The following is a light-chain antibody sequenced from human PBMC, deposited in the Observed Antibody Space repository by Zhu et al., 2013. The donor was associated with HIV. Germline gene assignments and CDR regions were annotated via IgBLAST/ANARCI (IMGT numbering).Light chain of an antibody. CDR2: GAS. J-gene: IGKJ1*01. V-gene: IGKV3-20*01. Sequence: EIVLTQSPGTLSLSPGERATLSCRASQSISSNLGWYQQKPGQAPTLLIYGASNRATGIPGRFSGSGSGTDFTLTITGLEPEDFGMYFCQRFGSSVTWTFGQGTKLEIK. CDR3: QRFGSSVTWT. CDR1: QSISSN.